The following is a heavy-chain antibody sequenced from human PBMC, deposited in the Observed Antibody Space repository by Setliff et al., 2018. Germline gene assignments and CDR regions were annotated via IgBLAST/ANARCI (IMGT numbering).Heavy chain of an antibody. V-gene: IGHV4-39*01. D-gene: IGHD2-15*01. Sequence: PSETLSLTCTVSGGSVSSTSYYWGWIRQPPGKGLEWIGTIYYTGTTYYSPSLKSRVTISVDTSKNQFSLKLSPVTAADTAVYYCARARYCSGGRCYWTWLDSWAQGTLVTVSS. CDR1: GGSVSSTSYY. CDR3: ARARYCSGGRCYWTWLDS. J-gene: IGHJ5*01. CDR2: IYYTGTT.